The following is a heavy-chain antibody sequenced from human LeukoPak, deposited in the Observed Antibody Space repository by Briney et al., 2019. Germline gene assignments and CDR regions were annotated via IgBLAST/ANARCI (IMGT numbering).Heavy chain of an antibody. CDR1: GFTFSSYS. J-gene: IGHJ4*02. Sequence: PGGSLRLSCAASGFTFSSYSMNWVRRAPGKGLEWVSSISSSSSYIYYADSVKGRFTISRDNAKNSLYLQMNSLRAEDTAVYYCARRGRYSGYDTLGIAVAGPSYYFDYWGQGTLVTVSS. D-gene: IGHD6-19*01. CDR2: ISSSSSYI. CDR3: ARRGRYSGYDTLGIAVAGPSYYFDY. V-gene: IGHV3-21*01.